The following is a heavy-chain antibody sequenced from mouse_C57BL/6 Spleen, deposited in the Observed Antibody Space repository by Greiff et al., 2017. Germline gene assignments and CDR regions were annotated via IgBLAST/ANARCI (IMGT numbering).Heavy chain of an antibody. Sequence: DVKLVESGGDLVKPGGSLKLSCAASGFTFSSYGMSWVRQTPDKRLEWVATISSGGSYTYYPDSVKGRFTISRDNAKNTLYLQMSSLKSEDTAMYYCARHDGKGEDYFDYWGQGTTLTVSS. CDR3: ARHDGKGEDYFDY. CDR1: GFTFSSYG. V-gene: IGHV5-6*02. J-gene: IGHJ2*01. CDR2: ISSGGSYT. D-gene: IGHD2-3*01.